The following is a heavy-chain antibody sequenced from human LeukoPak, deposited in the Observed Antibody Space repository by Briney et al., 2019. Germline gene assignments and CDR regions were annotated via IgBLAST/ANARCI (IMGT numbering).Heavy chain of an antibody. D-gene: IGHD3-16*02. Sequence: PSETLSLTCSVSGGSLSSGSYYWSWIRQPAGKGLEWIGRIYTSGSTNYHPSLKSRVTISVDTYKSEFSLKLSYVTAADTAVYYCAREGRGNDPYDYVWGSYRRGGPFDYWGQGTLVTVSS. J-gene: IGHJ4*02. CDR2: IYTSGST. CDR1: GGSLSSGSYY. V-gene: IGHV4-61*02. CDR3: AREGRGNDPYDYVWGSYRRGGPFDY.